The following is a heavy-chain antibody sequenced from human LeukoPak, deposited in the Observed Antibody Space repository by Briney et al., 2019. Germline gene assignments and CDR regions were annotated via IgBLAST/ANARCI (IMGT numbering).Heavy chain of an antibody. CDR3: AKERAITGIPLSAY. D-gene: IGHD1-26*01. CDR2: IRDSGGST. V-gene: IGHV3-23*01. CDR1: GFTFSNYA. Sequence: GGSLRLSCAASGFTFSNYAMSWVRQAPGKGLEWVSGIRDSGGSTFYADSVKGRFTISRDNSRNTLYLQMNSLRAEDTAVYYCAKERAITGIPLSAYGGQG. J-gene: IGHJ4*02.